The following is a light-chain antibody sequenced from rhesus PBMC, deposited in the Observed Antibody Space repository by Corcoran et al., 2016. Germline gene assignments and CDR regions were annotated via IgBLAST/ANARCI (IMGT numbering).Light chain of an antibody. CDR3: QQRNSYPYS. V-gene: IGKV1-25*01. J-gene: IGKJ2*01. CDR2: KAS. Sequence: DIQMTQSPSSLSASAGDRVTITRRASQGISSYLAWYQQKPGKAPKLLIYKASTLQSGVPSRFSGCGSGTAVTLTISSLTPEYFATDSCQQRNSYPYSFGQGAKVEIK. CDR1: QGISSY.